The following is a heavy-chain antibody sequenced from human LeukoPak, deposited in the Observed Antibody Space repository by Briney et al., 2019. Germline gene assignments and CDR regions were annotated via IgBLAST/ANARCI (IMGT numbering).Heavy chain of an antibody. Sequence: GGSLRLSCAASGFIFSSYAMSWVRQAPGKGLEWVSVIYSGGSTFYADSVKGRFTLSRDNSKNTVYLQMNNLRAEDTAVYYCARGRGSCSGGSCYDYWGQGTLVTVSS. J-gene: IGHJ4*02. D-gene: IGHD2-15*01. CDR2: IYSGGST. CDR1: GFIFSSYA. V-gene: IGHV3-53*01. CDR3: ARGRGSCSGGSCYDY.